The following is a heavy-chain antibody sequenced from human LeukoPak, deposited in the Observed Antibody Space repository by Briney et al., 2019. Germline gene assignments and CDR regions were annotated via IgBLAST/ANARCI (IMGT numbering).Heavy chain of an antibody. Sequence: SVKVSCKASGYTFTNYDINWVRQATGQELEWMGWMNPNSGNTGYAQKFQGRVTMTRNTSISTAYMELSSLRSEDTAVYYCARGTPKWELRGPLDYWGQGTLVTVSS. D-gene: IGHD1-26*01. CDR2: MNPNSGNT. CDR3: ARGTPKWELRGPLDY. J-gene: IGHJ4*02. V-gene: IGHV1-8*02. CDR1: GYTFTNYD.